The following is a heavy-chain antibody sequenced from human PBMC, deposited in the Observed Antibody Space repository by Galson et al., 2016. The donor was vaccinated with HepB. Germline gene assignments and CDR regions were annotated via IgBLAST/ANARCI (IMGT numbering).Heavy chain of an antibody. J-gene: IGHJ5*02. CDR1: GFTFSSYS. Sequence: SLRLSCAASGFTFSSYSMHWVRQAPGKGLEWVAGISHDGSDKSNADSVKGRFIISRDNSKNTLFLQMSSLRAEDTAVYYCARTYYDSSGFSPWGQGALVTVSS. CDR3: ARTYYDSSGFSP. V-gene: IGHV3-30*04. D-gene: IGHD3-22*01. CDR2: ISHDGSDK.